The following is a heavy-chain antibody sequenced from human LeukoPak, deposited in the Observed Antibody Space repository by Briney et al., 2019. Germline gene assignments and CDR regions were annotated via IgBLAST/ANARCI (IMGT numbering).Heavy chain of an antibody. J-gene: IGHJ4*02. CDR1: GFTFSSYW. D-gene: IGHD4-17*01. CDR2: IKQDGSEK. Sequence: GGSLRLSCAASGFTFSSYWMSWVRQAPGKGLEWVANIKQDGSEKYYVDSVKGRFTISRDNAKNSLYLQMNSLRAEDTAVYYCAREKVDGDYVPYYFDYWGQGTLVTVSS. V-gene: IGHV3-7*03. CDR3: AREKVDGDYVPYYFDY.